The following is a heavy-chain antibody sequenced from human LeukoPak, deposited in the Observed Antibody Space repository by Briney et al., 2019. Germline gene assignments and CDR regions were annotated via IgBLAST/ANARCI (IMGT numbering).Heavy chain of an antibody. D-gene: IGHD6-19*01. Sequence: GGSLRLSCAASGFTFDDYDMIWVRQAPGKGLEWVSGINWNGGSTGYADSVKGRFTISRDNARNSLYLQMNSLRAEDTALYYCARIAMAGIGDGFDIWGQGTMVTVSS. CDR1: GFTFDDYD. V-gene: IGHV3-20*04. CDR3: ARIAMAGIGDGFDI. CDR2: INWNGGST. J-gene: IGHJ3*02.